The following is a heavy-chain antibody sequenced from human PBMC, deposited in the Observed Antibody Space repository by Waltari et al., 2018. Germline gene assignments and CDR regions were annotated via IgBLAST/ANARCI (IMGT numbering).Heavy chain of an antibody. CDR1: GFTFSGSA. D-gene: IGHD1-26*01. CDR3: TGRSIVGATTPYDY. V-gene: IGHV3-73*01. CDR2: IRSKANSYAT. J-gene: IGHJ4*02. Sequence: EVQLVESGGGLVQPGGSLKLSCAASGFTFSGSAMHWVRQASGKGLEWVGRIRSKANSYATAYAASVKGRFTISRDDSKNTAYLQMNSLKTEDTAVYYCTGRSIVGATTPYDYWGQGTLVTVSS.